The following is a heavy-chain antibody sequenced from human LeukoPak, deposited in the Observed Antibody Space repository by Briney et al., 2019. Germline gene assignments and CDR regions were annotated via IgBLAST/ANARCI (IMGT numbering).Heavy chain of an antibody. CDR3: AREKPLFGMVRGVTTNWFDP. J-gene: IGHJ5*02. V-gene: IGHV4-34*01. Sequence: SETLSLTCAVYGGSFSGYYWSWIRQPPGKGLEWIGEINHSGSTNYNPSLKSRVTISVDTSKNQFSLKLSSVTAADTAVYYCAREKPLFGMVRGVTTNWFDPWGQGTLVAVSS. CDR2: INHSGST. D-gene: IGHD3-10*01. CDR1: GGSFSGYY.